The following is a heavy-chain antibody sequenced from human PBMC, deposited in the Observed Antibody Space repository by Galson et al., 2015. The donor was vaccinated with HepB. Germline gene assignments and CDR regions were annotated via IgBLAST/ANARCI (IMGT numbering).Heavy chain of an antibody. J-gene: IGHJ3*02. D-gene: IGHD6-13*01. Sequence: SVKVSCKASGSTFSSYAISWVRQAPGQGLEWMGGIIPIFGTANYAQKFQGRVTITADESTSTAYMELSSLRSGDTAVYYCAREVGGSSEDAFDIWGQGTMVTVSS. V-gene: IGHV1-69*13. CDR1: GSTFSSYA. CDR2: IIPIFGTA. CDR3: AREVGGSSEDAFDI.